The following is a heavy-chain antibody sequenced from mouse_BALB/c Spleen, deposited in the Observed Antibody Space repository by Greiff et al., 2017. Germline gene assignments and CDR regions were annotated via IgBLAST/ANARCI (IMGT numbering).Heavy chain of an antibody. CDR3: ARQRDRYGGAWFAY. V-gene: IGHV5-6-4*01. D-gene: IGHD2-14*01. J-gene: IGHJ3*01. CDR2: ISSGGSYT. CDR1: GFTFSSYT. Sequence: EVKLVESGGGLVKPGGSLKLSCAASGFTFSSYTMSWVRQTPEKRLEWVATISSGGSYTYYPDSVKGRFTISRDNAKNTLYLQMSSLKSEDTAMYYCARQRDRYGGAWFAYWGQGTLVTVSA.